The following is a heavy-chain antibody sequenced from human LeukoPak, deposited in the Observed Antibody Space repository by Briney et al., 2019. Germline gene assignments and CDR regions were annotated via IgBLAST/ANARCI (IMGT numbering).Heavy chain of an antibody. V-gene: IGHV4-61*05. D-gene: IGHD5-12*01. CDR3: ARAQSGYDTYFDY. Sequence: SETLSLTCTVSGGSISSSSYYWGWIRQPPGKGLEWIGYIYYSGSTNYNPSLKSRVTISVDTSKNQFSLKLSSVTAADTAVYYCARAQSGYDTYFDYWGQGTLVTVSS. CDR2: IYYSGST. J-gene: IGHJ4*02. CDR1: GGSISSSSYY.